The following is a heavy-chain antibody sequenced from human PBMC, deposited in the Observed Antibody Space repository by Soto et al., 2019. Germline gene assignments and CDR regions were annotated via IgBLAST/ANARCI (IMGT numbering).Heavy chain of an antibody. CDR3: AKGESIAAAGTFDY. CDR1: GFTFDDYT. D-gene: IGHD6-13*01. CDR2: ISWDGGST. Sequence: GGSLRLSCAASGFTFDDYTMHWVRQAPGKGLEWVSLISWDGGSTYYADSVKGRFTSSSDNSKNSLYLQMNSLRTEDTALYYCAKGESIAAAGTFDYWGQGTLVTVSS. J-gene: IGHJ4*02. V-gene: IGHV3-43*01.